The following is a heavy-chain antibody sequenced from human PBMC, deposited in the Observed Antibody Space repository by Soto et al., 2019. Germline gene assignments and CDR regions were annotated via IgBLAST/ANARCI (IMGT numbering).Heavy chain of an antibody. D-gene: IGHD5-12*01. CDR1: AISFNTYG. CDR2: VTVTGGST. J-gene: IGHJ4*02. V-gene: IGHV3-23*01. Sequence: GGSLRLSCAASAISFNTYGVTWVRQAPGKGLEWVSTVTVTGGSTYYADSVKGRFTISRDRSNYTVSLLLNSLRAEDTAVYYCAKEGYSGYDNFDYWGQGTLVTVSS. CDR3: AKEGYSGYDNFDY.